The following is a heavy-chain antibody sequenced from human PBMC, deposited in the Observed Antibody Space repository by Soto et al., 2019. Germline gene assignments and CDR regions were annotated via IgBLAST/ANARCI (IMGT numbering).Heavy chain of an antibody. J-gene: IGHJ4*02. Sequence: SVKVSCKASGGTFSSYTISWVRQAPGQGLEWMGRIIPILGIANYAQKFQGRVTITADKSTSTAYMELSSLRSEDTAVYYCARGYCSSTSCYVTTYDYWGQGTLVTVSS. D-gene: IGHD2-2*01. CDR2: IIPILGIA. V-gene: IGHV1-69*02. CDR3: ARGYCSSTSCYVTTYDY. CDR1: GGTFSSYT.